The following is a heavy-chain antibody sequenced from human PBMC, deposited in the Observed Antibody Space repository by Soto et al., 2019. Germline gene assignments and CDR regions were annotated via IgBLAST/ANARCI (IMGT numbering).Heavy chain of an antibody. CDR3: ARGTRATQYYYYFYGMDV. CDR1: GGSISTYY. CDR2: ISYSGST. J-gene: IGHJ6*02. V-gene: IGHV4-59*01. Sequence: SETLSLTCTVSGGSISTYYWTWIRQPPGKGLEWIGYISYSGSTNYNPSLKSRLTISLNTSKKHFSLKLSSVTAADTAVYYCARGTRATQYYYYFYGMDVWGQGTTVTVSS.